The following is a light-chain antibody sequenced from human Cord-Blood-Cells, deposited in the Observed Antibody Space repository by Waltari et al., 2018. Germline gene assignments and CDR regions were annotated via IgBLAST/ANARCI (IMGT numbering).Light chain of an antibody. J-gene: IGLJ2*01. V-gene: IGLV2-23*01. CDR3: CSYAGSSTV. CDR1: SSDVGSYNL. CDR2: ESS. Sequence: QSALTQPASVSGSPGQSITISCTGTSSDVGSYNLVSRYQQHPGKAPHRMIDESSKRPSGVSNRFSGSKSSNTASLTISGLQAEDEADYYCCSYAGSSTVFGGRTKLTVL.